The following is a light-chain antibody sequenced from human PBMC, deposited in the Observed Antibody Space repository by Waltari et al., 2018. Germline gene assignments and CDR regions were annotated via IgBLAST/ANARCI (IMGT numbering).Light chain of an antibody. Sequence: QSALTQPASVSGSPGQSITISCPGTSSDIGGYDYVAWYQQHPGKVPKLMIYDVTKPPSGVSDRFSGSKSGNTASLTISGLQADDEADYYCGSYTSSGTLLFGGGTTLTVL. V-gene: IGLV2-14*01. J-gene: IGLJ3*02. CDR2: DVT. CDR3: GSYTSSGTLL. CDR1: SSDIGGYDY.